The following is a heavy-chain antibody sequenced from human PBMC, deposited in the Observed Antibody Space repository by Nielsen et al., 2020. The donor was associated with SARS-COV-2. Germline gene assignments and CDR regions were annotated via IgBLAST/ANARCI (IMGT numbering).Heavy chain of an antibody. CDR3: ARAPSPLYCSSTSCYFDV. J-gene: IGHJ6*02. D-gene: IGHD2-2*01. Sequence: WIRQPPGKGLEWVANIKQDGSEKYYVDSVKGRFTISRDNAKNSLYLQMNSLRAEDTAVYYCARAPSPLYCSSTSCYFDVWGQGTTVTVSS. CDR2: IKQDGSEK. V-gene: IGHV3-7*03.